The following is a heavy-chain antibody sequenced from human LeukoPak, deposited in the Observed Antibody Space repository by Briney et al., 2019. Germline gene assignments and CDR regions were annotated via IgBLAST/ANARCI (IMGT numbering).Heavy chain of an antibody. J-gene: IGHJ5*02. D-gene: IGHD2-21*02. CDR2: ISSSSSYI. CDR1: GFTFSSYS. CDR3: ARDFHDFSDHRFDP. V-gene: IGHV3-21*01. Sequence: GGSLRLSCAASGFTFSSYSMNWVRQAPGKGLEWVSSISSSSSYIYYADSVKGRFTISRDNAKNSLYLQMNSLRAEDTAVYYCARDFHDFSDHRFDPWGQGTLVTVSS.